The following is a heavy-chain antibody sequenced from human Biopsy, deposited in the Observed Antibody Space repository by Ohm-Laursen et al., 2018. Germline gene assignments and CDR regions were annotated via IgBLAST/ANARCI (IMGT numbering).Heavy chain of an antibody. D-gene: IGHD4-17*01. Sequence: SLRLSCAASGFTLSSYAMTWFRQAPGKGLEWVSTISGNSDIIYDTDSVKGRFTISRDNSKNTLYLQMNSLRADDTAVYYCALAAAQTVTHFDYWGQGTLVIVSS. V-gene: IGHV3-23*01. CDR1: GFTLSSYA. CDR2: ISGNSDII. J-gene: IGHJ4*02. CDR3: ALAAAQTVTHFDY.